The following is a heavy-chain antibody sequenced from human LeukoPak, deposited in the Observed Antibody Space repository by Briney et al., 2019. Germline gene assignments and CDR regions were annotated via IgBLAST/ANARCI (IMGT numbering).Heavy chain of an antibody. Sequence: GASVKVSCKASGYTFTGYYMHWVRQAPGQGLEWMGIINPSGGSTSYAQKFQGRVTMTRDTSTSTVYMELSSLRSEDTAVYYCARDRSSSWLKLYYYYYMDVWGKGTTVTISS. CDR3: ARDRSSSWLKLYYYYYMDV. V-gene: IGHV1-46*01. CDR2: INPSGGST. CDR1: GYTFTGYY. D-gene: IGHD6-13*01. J-gene: IGHJ6*03.